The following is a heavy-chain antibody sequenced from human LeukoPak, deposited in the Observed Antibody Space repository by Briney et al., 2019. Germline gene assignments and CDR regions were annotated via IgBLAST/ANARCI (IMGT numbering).Heavy chain of an antibody. CDR3: ARGHGSN. CDR1: GFTFSTSW. CDR2: SKHDGTES. J-gene: IGHJ4*02. Sequence: GSLSLSCAASGFTFSTSWMGWVRQVPGQGLEWVANSKHDGTESQYVDTVKGPITISRDNTKNSLALQMNSQTTEGTAVYYCARGHGSNWGQGVLVAVSS. V-gene: IGHV3-7*04.